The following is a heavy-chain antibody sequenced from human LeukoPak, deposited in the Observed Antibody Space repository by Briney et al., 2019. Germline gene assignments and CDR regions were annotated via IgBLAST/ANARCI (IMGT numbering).Heavy chain of an antibody. Sequence: PSETLSLTCTVSGDSINIYYWTWIRQPPGKGLEWIGYIYYSGSTNYNPPLKSRVTISVDTSKNQFSLKLDSVTAADTAVYYCARQVPYTSRPDYWGQGTLVTVSS. CDR1: GDSINIYY. J-gene: IGHJ4*02. D-gene: IGHD2-2*01. V-gene: IGHV4-59*08. CDR2: IYYSGST. CDR3: ARQVPYTSRPDY.